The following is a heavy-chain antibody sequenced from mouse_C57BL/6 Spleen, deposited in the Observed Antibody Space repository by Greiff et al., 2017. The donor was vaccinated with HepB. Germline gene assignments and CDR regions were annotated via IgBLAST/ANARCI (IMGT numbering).Heavy chain of an antibody. CDR3: ARRITTLEKGWYFDV. J-gene: IGHJ1*03. V-gene: IGHV5-6*01. CDR1: GFTFSSDG. Sequence: EVQLQESGGDLVKPGGSLKLSCAASGFTFSSDGMSWVRQTPDKRLEWVATISSGGSYTYYPDSVKGRFTISRDNAKNTLYLQMSSLKSEDTAMYYCARRITTLEKGWYFDVCGTGTTVTVSS. CDR2: ISSGGSYT. D-gene: IGHD1-1*01.